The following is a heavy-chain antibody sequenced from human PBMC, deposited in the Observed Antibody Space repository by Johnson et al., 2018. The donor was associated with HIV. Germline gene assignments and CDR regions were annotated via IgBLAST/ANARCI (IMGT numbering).Heavy chain of an antibody. D-gene: IGHD3-3*02. V-gene: IGHV3-30*02. CDR2: IRYDRSNR. CDR3: AKNQEVSREDAFDI. CDR1: GFTFSSYG. J-gene: IGHJ3*02. Sequence: QVQLVESGGGVVQPGGSLRLSCAASGFTFSSYGMHWVRQAPGKGLEWVAFIRYDRSNRYYADSGKGRFTVSRDNSKNTLFLHMNSLRGEDTAVYYCAKNQEVSREDAFDIWGQGTMVTVSS.